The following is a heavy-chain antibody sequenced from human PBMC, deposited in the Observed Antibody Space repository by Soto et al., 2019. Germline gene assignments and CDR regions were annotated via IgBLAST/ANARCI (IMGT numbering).Heavy chain of an antibody. D-gene: IGHD3-10*01. CDR2: TYYKSKWNN. V-gene: IGHV6-1*01. CDR1: GASVSSHSAA. Sequence: PSQTLSLTCAIFGASVSSHSAAWNWIRLSPSRGLEWLGRTYYKSKWNNDYALSVKSRITINPDTSKNQFSLHLYSVTPEYTAVYYCTGITSFRGVDFRGPGTPVSVS. J-gene: IGHJ6*02. CDR3: TGITSFRGVDF.